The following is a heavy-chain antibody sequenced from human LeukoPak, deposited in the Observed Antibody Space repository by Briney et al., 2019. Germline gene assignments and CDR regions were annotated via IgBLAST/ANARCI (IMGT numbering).Heavy chain of an antibody. J-gene: IGHJ6*02. CDR3: ARSTVYYYYGMDV. D-gene: IGHD4-17*01. CDR2: IYYSGST. Sequence: PSETLSLTCTVSGGSISSYYWSWIRRPPGKGLEWIGYIYYSGSTNYNPSLKSRVTISVDTSKNQFSLKLSSVTAADTAVYYCARSTVYYYYGMDVWGQGTTVTVSS. V-gene: IGHV4-59*01. CDR1: GGSISSYY.